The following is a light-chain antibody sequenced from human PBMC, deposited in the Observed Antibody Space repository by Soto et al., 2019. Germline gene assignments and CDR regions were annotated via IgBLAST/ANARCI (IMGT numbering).Light chain of an antibody. CDR3: QQYGNSPQT. J-gene: IGKJ5*01. CDR2: AAS. Sequence: EIVLTQSPAILSLSPVERANLPCRASQTVSSSFLAWYQQTPGQAPRLLIYAASSRATGIPDRFSGSGSGTDFTLTISRLEPEDFAVYYCQQYGNSPQTFGQGTRLEIK. V-gene: IGKV3-20*01. CDR1: QTVSSSF.